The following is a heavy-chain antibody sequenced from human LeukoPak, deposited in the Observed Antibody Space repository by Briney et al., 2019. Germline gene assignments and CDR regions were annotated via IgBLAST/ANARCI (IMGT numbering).Heavy chain of an antibody. CDR2: IVVGSGNT. CDR3: ATSTRSSPGEWYFDL. J-gene: IGHJ2*01. Sequence: GTSVKVTCKASGFTFTSSAMQWVRQARGQRLEWIGWIVVGSGNTDYAQKFQERVTITRDMSTSTAYMELSSLRSEDTAVYYCATSTRSSPGEWYFDLWGRGTLVTVSS. CDR1: GFTFTSSA. D-gene: IGHD6-19*01. V-gene: IGHV1-58*02.